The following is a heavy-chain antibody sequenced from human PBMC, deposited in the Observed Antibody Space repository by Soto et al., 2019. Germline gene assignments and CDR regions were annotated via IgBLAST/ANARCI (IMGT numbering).Heavy chain of an antibody. D-gene: IGHD3-10*01. CDR1: GFTFDNYA. CDR3: AKDYGVRGIMTNLFDS. CDR2: ISGSGDRT. J-gene: IGHJ5*01. V-gene: IGHV3-23*01. Sequence: EVQLLESGGGLVQPGGSLRISCTASGFTFDNYAMAWVRQAPGKGLEWVAGISGSGDRTNYVDSVKGRFTISIDNSKNRLYLQMKSLRAEDTAFYYCAKDYGVRGIMTNLFDSWGQGTLVAVSS.